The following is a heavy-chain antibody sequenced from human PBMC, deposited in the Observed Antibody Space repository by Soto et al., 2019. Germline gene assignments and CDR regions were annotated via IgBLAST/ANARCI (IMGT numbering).Heavy chain of an antibody. D-gene: IGHD3-3*01. CDR3: VRGGPTTTFLGAFITYGMDD. Sequence: GASVKVSCKTSGATSNNYVIYWVRQAPGQGLEWMGGIIPISGTTKYAQKFQGRVTITADESTSTAYMELSSLRSADTAVYYCVRGGPTTTFLGAFITYGMDDWGQGTTVTVSS. J-gene: IGHJ6*02. CDR2: IIPISGTT. V-gene: IGHV1-69*13. CDR1: GATSNNYV.